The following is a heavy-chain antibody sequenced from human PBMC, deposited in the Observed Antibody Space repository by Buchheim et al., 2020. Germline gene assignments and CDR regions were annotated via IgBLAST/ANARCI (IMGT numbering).Heavy chain of an antibody. J-gene: IGHJ4*02. CDR1: GFTFISYA. Sequence: ELQLLESGGGLVQPGGSLRLSYAASGFTFISYAISWVRQAPGKGLEWVSAFSVSGGSTYYENSVKGRFTISIDNSKNTLYLQMNSLRAEDTAVYYCAKDPLPLLEWPSFDYWGQGTL. CDR2: FSVSGGST. D-gene: IGHD3-3*01. V-gene: IGHV3-23*01. CDR3: AKDPLPLLEWPSFDY.